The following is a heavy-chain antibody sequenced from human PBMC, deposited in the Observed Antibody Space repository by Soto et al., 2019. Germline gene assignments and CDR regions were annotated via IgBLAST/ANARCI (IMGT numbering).Heavy chain of an antibody. CDR3: ARVQAPRYDFWSGYYLPLGYGMDV. CDR2: IYYSGST. Sequence: SETMSVTCTVSGGSSINYYWSWIRKTTGKGLEWIGYIYYSGSTNYNPSLKSRVTISVDTSKNQFSLKLSSVTAADTAVYYCARVQAPRYDFWSGYYLPLGYGMDVWGQGTTVTVS. CDR1: GGSSINYY. J-gene: IGHJ6*02. V-gene: IGHV4-59*01. D-gene: IGHD3-3*01.